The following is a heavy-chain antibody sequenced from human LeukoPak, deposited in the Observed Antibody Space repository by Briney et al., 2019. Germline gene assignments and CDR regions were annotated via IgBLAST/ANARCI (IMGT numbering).Heavy chain of an antibody. Sequence: GGSLRLSCAASGFTCSSYAMSWVRQAPGKGLEWVSVISGSGGSTYYADSVKGRFTISRDNSKNTLYLQMNSLRAEDTAVYYCAKDYYGSGSYRHFDQWGQGTLVTVSS. J-gene: IGHJ4*02. V-gene: IGHV3-23*01. D-gene: IGHD3-10*01. CDR1: GFTCSSYA. CDR2: ISGSGGST. CDR3: AKDYYGSGSYRHFDQ.